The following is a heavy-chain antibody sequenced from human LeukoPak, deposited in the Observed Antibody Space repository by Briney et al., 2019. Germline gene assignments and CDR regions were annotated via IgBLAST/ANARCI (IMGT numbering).Heavy chain of an antibody. CDR3: APGGRTGGVLLSGY. CDR2: ISGSGGST. V-gene: IGHV3-23*01. J-gene: IGHJ4*02. D-gene: IGHD2-8*02. CDR1: GFTFSSYA. Sequence: GGSLRLSCAASGFTFSSYAMSWVRQAPGKGLEWVSAISGSGGSTYYADSVKGRFTISRDNSKNTLYLQMNSLRAEDTAVYYCAPGGRTGGVLLSGYWGQGTLVTVSS.